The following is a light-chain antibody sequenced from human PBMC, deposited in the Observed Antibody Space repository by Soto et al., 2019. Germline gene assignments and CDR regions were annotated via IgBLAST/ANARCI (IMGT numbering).Light chain of an antibody. CDR1: SSNIGSNY. Sequence: QSVLTQPPSVSAAPGQKVTISCSGTSSNIGSNYVSWYQQFPGTAPKLLIYDNYKRPSGIPDRFSGSKSGTSATLDITGLQTGDEADYYCGTWDNSLTTGGVFGTGTKVTVL. J-gene: IGLJ1*01. CDR3: GTWDNSLTTGGV. V-gene: IGLV1-51*01. CDR2: DNY.